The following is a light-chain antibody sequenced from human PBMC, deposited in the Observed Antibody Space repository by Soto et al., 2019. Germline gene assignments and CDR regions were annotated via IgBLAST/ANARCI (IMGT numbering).Light chain of an antibody. CDR3: QQRSNGHLT. CDR2: DAS. J-gene: IGKJ4*01. V-gene: IGKV3-11*01. Sequence: EIVLTQSPATLSLSPGERATLSCRTSQSVSKFLAWYQHKPGQAPRLLIYDASNRATGIPARFSGSGSGTDFTLTISSLEPEDFAVYYCQQRSNGHLTFGGGTKVEIK. CDR1: QSVSKF.